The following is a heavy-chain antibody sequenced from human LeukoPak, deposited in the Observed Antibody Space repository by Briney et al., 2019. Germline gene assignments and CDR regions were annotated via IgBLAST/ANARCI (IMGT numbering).Heavy chain of an antibody. Sequence: PSETLSLTCTISGGSISSDDYYWSWIRQPAGKGLEWIGRVYTSGSTNYNPSLRSRVTISIDTSKNQFSLKLSSVTAADTAVYYCARVMDYYDSSSGMDVWGQGTTVTVSS. V-gene: IGHV4-61*02. D-gene: IGHD3-22*01. CDR3: ARVMDYYDSSSGMDV. CDR1: GGSISSDDYY. J-gene: IGHJ6*02. CDR2: VYTSGST.